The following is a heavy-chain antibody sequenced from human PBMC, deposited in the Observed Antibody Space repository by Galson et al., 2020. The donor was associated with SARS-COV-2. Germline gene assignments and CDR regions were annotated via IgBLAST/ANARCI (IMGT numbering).Heavy chain of an antibody. CDR1: GFTFGDYA. D-gene: IGHD1-26*01. V-gene: IGHV3-9*01. J-gene: IGHJ4*02. Sequence: GGSLRLSCAASGFTFGDYAMHWVRQAPGKGLEWVSGISWDTYSIDYADSVKGRFTISRDNAKNSLYLQMNSLRDEDTALYYCARAQSLYSGIEPGFDYWGQGTLVTVSS. CDR3: ARAQSLYSGIEPGFDY. CDR2: ISWDTYSI.